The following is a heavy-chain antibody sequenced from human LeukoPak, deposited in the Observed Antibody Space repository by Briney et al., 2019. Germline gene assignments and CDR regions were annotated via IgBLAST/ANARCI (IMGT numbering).Heavy chain of an antibody. CDR3: ARLCSSTSCPFDY. Sequence: SETLSLTCAVYGGSFSGYYWSWIRQPPGKGLEWIGEINHSGSTNYNPSLKSRVTISVDTSKNQFSLKLSSVTAADTAVYYCARLCSSTSCPFDYWGQGTLVTVSS. CDR2: INHSGST. V-gene: IGHV4-34*01. J-gene: IGHJ4*02. D-gene: IGHD2-2*01. CDR1: GGSFSGYY.